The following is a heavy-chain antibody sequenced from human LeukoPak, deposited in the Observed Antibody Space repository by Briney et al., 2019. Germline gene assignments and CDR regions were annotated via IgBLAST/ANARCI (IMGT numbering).Heavy chain of an antibody. CDR2: INPNSGGT. D-gene: IGHD1-26*01. J-gene: IGHJ3*02. Sequence: ASVKVSCKASGYTFTGYYMHWVRQAPGQGLEWMGWINPNSGGTNYAQKFQGRVTMTRDTSISTAYMELSRLRSDDTAVYYCARGWWELGGAFDIWGQGTMVTVSS. CDR1: GYTFTGYY. V-gene: IGHV1-2*02. CDR3: ARGWWELGGAFDI.